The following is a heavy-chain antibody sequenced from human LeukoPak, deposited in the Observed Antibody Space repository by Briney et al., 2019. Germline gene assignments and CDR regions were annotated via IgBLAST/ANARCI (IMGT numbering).Heavy chain of an antibody. CDR2: ISSSSSYI. CDR3: AKDRDYYGSGSYYKPTGWFDP. Sequence: GGSLRLSCAASGFTFSSYNMNWVRQAPGKGLEWVSSISSSSSYIYYADSVKGRFTISIDNAKNTLYLQMNSLRAEDTAVYYCAKDRDYYGSGSYYKPTGWFDPWGQGTLVTVSS. V-gene: IGHV3-21*04. CDR1: GFTFSSYN. D-gene: IGHD3-10*01. J-gene: IGHJ5*02.